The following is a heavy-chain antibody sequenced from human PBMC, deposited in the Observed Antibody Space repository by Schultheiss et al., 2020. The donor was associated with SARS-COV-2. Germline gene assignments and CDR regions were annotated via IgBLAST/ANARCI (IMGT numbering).Heavy chain of an antibody. D-gene: IGHD4-23*01. J-gene: IGHJ3*02. Sequence: GGSLRLSCAASGFTFSSYAMSWVRQAPGKGLEWVSAISSSGSTIYYADSVKGRFTISRDNAKNSLYLQMNSLRAEDTAVYYCAREPYGGNPWVAFDIWGQGTMVTVSS. CDR2: ISSSGSTI. CDR1: GFTFSSYA. V-gene: IGHV3-48*03. CDR3: AREPYGGNPWVAFDI.